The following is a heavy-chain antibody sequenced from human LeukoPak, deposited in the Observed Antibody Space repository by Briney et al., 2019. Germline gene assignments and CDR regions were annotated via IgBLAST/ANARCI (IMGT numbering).Heavy chain of an antibody. Sequence: ASVKVSCKASGYTFTSYYMHWVRQAPGQGLEWMGIINPSGGSTSYAQKFQGRVTMTRDMSTSTVYMELSSLRSEDTAVYYCARDPGYGGNSGAWSYYYYYMDVWGKGTTVTVSS. J-gene: IGHJ6*03. CDR1: GYTFTSYY. D-gene: IGHD4-23*01. CDR2: INPSGGST. V-gene: IGHV1-46*01. CDR3: ARDPGYGGNSGAWSYYYYYMDV.